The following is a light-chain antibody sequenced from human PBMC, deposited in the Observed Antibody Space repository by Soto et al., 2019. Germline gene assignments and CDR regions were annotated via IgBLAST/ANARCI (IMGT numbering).Light chain of an antibody. CDR1: QAIRND. CDR3: LQHNVFPRT. CDR2: GSS. J-gene: IGKJ1*01. V-gene: IGKV1-17*01. Sequence: DIQMTQSPSSLSASVVDRVTITCRASQAIRNDLAWYQQKPGRAPKRLIYGSSSLQSGVPSRFSGSGSGTEFTLTISSLQPEDFATYYCLQHNVFPRTFGQGTKVDIK.